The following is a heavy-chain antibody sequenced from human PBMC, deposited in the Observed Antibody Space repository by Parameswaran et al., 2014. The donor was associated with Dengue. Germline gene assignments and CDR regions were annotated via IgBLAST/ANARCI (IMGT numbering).Heavy chain of an antibody. Sequence: RWIRQPPGKGLEWIGYIYYSGSTNYNPSLKSRVTISVDTSKNQFSLKLSSVTAADTAVYYCARVSREGYYYGMDVWGQGTTVTVSS. CDR2: IYYSGST. V-gene: IGHV4-59*01. CDR3: ARVSREGYYYGMDV. J-gene: IGHJ6*02.